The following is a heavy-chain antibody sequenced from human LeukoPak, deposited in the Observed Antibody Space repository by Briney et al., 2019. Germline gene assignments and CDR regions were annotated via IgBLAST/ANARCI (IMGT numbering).Heavy chain of an antibody. CDR1: GYTFTSYY. J-gene: IGHJ4*02. CDR3: ARGEARTYYYDSSGYCFHYFDY. Sequence: ASVKVSCKASGYTFTSYYMHWVRQAPGQGLEWMGIINPSGGSTSYAQKFQGRVTMTRDTSTSTVYMELSSLRPEDTAVYYCARGEARTYYYDSSGYCFHYFDYWGQGTLVTVSS. D-gene: IGHD3-22*01. CDR2: INPSGGST. V-gene: IGHV1-46*01.